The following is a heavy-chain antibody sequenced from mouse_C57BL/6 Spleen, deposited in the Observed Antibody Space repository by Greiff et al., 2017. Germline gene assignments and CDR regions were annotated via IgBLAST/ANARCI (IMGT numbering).Heavy chain of an antibody. CDR2: IHPNSGST. J-gene: IGHJ4*01. Sequence: QVQLQQSGAELVKPGASVKLSCKASGYTFTSYWMHWVKQRPGQGLEWIGMIHPNSGSTNYNEKFKSKATLTVDKSSSTAYMQLSSLTSEDSAVYYSAREKGQLRLRDAMDYWGQGTSVTVSS. V-gene: IGHV1-64*01. CDR3: AREKGQLRLRDAMDY. D-gene: IGHD3-2*02. CDR1: GYTFTSYW.